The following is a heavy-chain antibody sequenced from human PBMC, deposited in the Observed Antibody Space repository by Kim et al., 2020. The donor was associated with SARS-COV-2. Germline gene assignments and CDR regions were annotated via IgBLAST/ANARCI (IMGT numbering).Heavy chain of an antibody. J-gene: IGHJ4*02. Sequence: YHPSLMSRVTISVDTATNQFSLRLTSVTAADTAVYYCARYGDIVATIASYWGQGTLVTVST. D-gene: IGHD5-12*01. CDR3: ARYGDIVATIASY. V-gene: IGHV4-30-2*04.